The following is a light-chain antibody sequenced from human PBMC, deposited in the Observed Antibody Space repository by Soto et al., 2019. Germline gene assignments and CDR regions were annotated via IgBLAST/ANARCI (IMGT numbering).Light chain of an antibody. CDR2: GAS. V-gene: IGKV3-20*01. J-gene: IGKJ4*01. CDR1: QSVSSSY. Sequence: EHVLTQSPGTLSLSPGERATLSCRASQSVSSSYLAWYQQKPGQAPRLLIYGASSRATGIPDRFSVRGSGTDFTLTIRRLEPEDFAVYYCQQYGSSPLTFGGGTKVEIK. CDR3: QQYGSSPLT.